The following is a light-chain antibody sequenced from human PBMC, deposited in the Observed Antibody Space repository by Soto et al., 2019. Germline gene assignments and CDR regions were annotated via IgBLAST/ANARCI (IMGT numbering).Light chain of an antibody. CDR1: QSISSW. J-gene: IGKJ1*01. Sequence: DIPMTQSPFTLSASVGDRVTITCRASQSISSWLAWYQQKPGKAPKLLIYDASSLESGVPSRFSGSGSGTEFTLTISSLQPDDFATYYCQQYNSYPRTFGQGTKVEIK. CDR3: QQYNSYPRT. CDR2: DAS. V-gene: IGKV1-5*01.